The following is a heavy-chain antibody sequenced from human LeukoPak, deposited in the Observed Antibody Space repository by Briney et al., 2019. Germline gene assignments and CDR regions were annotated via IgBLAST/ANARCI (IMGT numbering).Heavy chain of an antibody. J-gene: IGHJ3*02. Sequence: ASVKVSCKASGYTFTSYGISWVRQAPGQGLEWMGWISAYNGNTNYAQKLQDRVTMTTDTSTSTAYMELRSLRSDDTAVYYCARDISCSGGSCYVRGAFAIWGQGTMVTVSS. V-gene: IGHV1-18*01. CDR2: ISAYNGNT. CDR3: ARDISCSGGSCYVRGAFAI. CDR1: GYTFTSYG. D-gene: IGHD2-15*01.